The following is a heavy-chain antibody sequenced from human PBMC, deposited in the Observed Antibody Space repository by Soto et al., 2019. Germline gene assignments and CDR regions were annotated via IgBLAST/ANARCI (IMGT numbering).Heavy chain of an antibody. Sequence: SGKVSCKASGGTFSSYAISWVRQAPGQGLEWMGGIIPIFGTANYAQKFQGRVTITADESTSTAYMELSSLRSEDTAVYYCARPYNWNGWHGPYYYYYGMDVWGQGTTVTVSS. V-gene: IGHV1-69*13. CDR3: ARPYNWNGWHGPYYYYYGMDV. D-gene: IGHD1-20*01. J-gene: IGHJ6*02. CDR1: GGTFSSYA. CDR2: IIPIFGTA.